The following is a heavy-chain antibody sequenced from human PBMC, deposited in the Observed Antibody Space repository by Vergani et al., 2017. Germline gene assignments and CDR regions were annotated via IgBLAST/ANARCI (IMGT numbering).Heavy chain of an antibody. J-gene: IGHJ6*03. CDR3: AQGYYYYMDV. CDR1: GFSVSTGIMG. CDR2: MYWNDDK. Sequence: QITLKESGPTVVRPTLTLTLTCTFSGFSVSTGIMGVGWVRQPPGKALEWLALMYWNDDKRYSPSLKNRLTITKDTSKNQVVLTMTNIDPMDTATYYCAQGYYYYMDVWGQGTTVTVSS. V-gene: IGHV2-5*01.